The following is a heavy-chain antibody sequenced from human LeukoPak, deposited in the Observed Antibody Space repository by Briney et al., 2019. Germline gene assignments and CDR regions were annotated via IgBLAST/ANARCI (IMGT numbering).Heavy chain of an antibody. D-gene: IGHD3-10*01. V-gene: IGHV4-30-2*01. J-gene: IGHJ4*02. CDR3: AGNYYGSGSYYIPDY. Sequence: PSQTLSLTCTVSGGSISSGGYYWSWIRQPPGKGLEWIGYIYHSGSTYYNPSLKSRVTISVDRSKNQFSLKLSSVTAADTAVYYCAGNYYGSGSYYIPDYWGQGTLVTVSS. CDR1: GGSISSGGYY. CDR2: IYHSGST.